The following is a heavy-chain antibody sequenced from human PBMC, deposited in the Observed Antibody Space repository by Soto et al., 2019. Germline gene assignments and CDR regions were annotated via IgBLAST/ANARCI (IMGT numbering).Heavy chain of an antibody. D-gene: IGHD3-3*01. CDR1: GGSFSGYY. Sequence: QVQLQQWGAGLLKPSETLSLTCAVYGGSFSGYYWSWIRQPPGKGLEWIGEINHSGSTNYKPSLKSRVTISVDTSKNQFSLKLSSVTAADTAVYYCARGPQYYDFWSGYYTAYYYYYYMDVWGKGTTVTVSS. V-gene: IGHV4-34*01. CDR3: ARGPQYYDFWSGYYTAYYYYYYMDV. CDR2: INHSGST. J-gene: IGHJ6*03.